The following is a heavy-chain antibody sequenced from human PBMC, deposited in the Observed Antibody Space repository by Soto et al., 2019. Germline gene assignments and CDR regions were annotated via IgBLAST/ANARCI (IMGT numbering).Heavy chain of an antibody. J-gene: IGHJ6*03. Sequence: HPGGSLRLSCAASGFTVSSNYMSWVRQAPGKGLEWVSVIYSGGSTYYADSVKGRFTISRDNSKNTLYLQMNSLRAEDTAVYYCARERRYFDWLQESYYYYMDVWGKGTTVTVSS. CDR2: IYSGGST. CDR1: GFTVSSNY. D-gene: IGHD3-9*01. V-gene: IGHV3-66*01. CDR3: ARERRYFDWLQESYYYYMDV.